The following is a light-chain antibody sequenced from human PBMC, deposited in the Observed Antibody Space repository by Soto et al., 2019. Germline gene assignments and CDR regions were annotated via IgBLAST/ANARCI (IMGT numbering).Light chain of an antibody. CDR1: QNVARNY. CDR2: DAS. Sequence: ENVLAQSPGTLSLSPGESATLSCSASQNVARNYLAWFQQRPGQAPRLLIYDASTRATGIPDRFSGSGSGTDFTLTISRLEPEDLAVYFCQQYGTSEIIFGQGTRLEIK. V-gene: IGKV3-20*01. J-gene: IGKJ5*01. CDR3: QQYGTSEII.